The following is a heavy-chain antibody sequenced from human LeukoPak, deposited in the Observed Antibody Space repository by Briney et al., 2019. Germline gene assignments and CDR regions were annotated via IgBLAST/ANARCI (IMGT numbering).Heavy chain of an antibody. CDR1: GFTFSSYS. J-gene: IGHJ3*02. CDR2: ISSSSSYI. V-gene: IGHV3-21*01. D-gene: IGHD3-22*01. Sequence: SGGSLRLSCAASGFTFSSYSMNWVRQAPGKGLEWVSSISSSSSYIYYADSVKGRFTISRDNAKNPLYLQMNSLRAEDTAVYYCARDYYDSRGAFDIWGQGTMVTVSS. CDR3: ARDYYDSRGAFDI.